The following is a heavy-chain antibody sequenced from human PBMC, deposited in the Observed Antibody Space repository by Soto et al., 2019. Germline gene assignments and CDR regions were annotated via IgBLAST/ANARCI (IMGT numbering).Heavy chain of an antibody. Sequence: QVQLVQSGAEVKKPGDSVKVSCKASGYTFTNNDINWVRQTTGQGREWMGWMNPNSGDTGYAQKLRGRVTMTRDTSIRTAYMELSNLRSDDTAVYYCARVCGNWNDDYFDHWGQGDLVTVSS. CDR2: MNPNSGDT. J-gene: IGHJ4*02. D-gene: IGHD1-1*01. V-gene: IGHV1-8*01. CDR3: ARVCGNWNDDYFDH. CDR1: GYTFTNND.